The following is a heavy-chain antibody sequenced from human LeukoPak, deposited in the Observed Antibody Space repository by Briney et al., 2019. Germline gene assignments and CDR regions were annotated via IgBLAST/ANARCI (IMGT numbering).Heavy chain of an antibody. Sequence: SETLSLTCAVYGGSFSGYYWSWIRQPPGKGLEWIGETNHSGSTNSNPSLQSRVTLSVDTSKNQFSLKLSSVTAADTAVYYCARARFLEWLFDAFDIWGQGTMVTVSS. V-gene: IGHV4-34*01. J-gene: IGHJ3*02. CDR1: GGSFSGYY. D-gene: IGHD3-3*01. CDR2: TNHSGST. CDR3: ARARFLEWLFDAFDI.